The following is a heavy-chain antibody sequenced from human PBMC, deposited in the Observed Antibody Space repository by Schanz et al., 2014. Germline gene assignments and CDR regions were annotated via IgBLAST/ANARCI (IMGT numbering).Heavy chain of an antibody. CDR3: AKYGTGKGVSFEY. V-gene: IGHV3-7*01. CDR1: GFTFSNYW. J-gene: IGHJ4*02. Sequence: EVQLVESGGGLVQPGGSLRLSCAASGFTFSNYWMSWVRQAPGKGLEWVAYIKHDGSEKYHVDSVKGRFTISRDNAKGSVYLQMNSLTAEDTAVYYCAKYGTGKGVSFEYWGQGTLVTVSS. D-gene: IGHD1-26*01. CDR2: IKHDGSEK.